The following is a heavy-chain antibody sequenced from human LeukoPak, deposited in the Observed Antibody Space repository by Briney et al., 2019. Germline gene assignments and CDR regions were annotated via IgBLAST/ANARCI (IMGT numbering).Heavy chain of an antibody. CDR1: GGSISSSSYY. J-gene: IGHJ4*02. CDR3: ARTSGYSYGLFDY. V-gene: IGHV4-39*07. D-gene: IGHD5-18*01. CDR2: IYYSGST. Sequence: SETLSLTCTVSGGSISSSSYYWGWIRQPPGKGPEWIGSIYYSGSTNYNPSLKSRVTISVDTSKNQFSLKLSSVTAADTAVYYCARTSGYSYGLFDYWGQGTLVTVSS.